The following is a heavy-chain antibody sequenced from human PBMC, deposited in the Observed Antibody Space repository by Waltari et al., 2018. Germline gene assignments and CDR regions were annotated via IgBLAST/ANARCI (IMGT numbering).Heavy chain of an antibody. Sequence: EVQVVQSGAEVKKPGESLKISCEGSGYSFTTTWIGWVRQMPGKGLEWTGIIYPCDPDTGYSPAFQGQGTISANNSINTAYLQWSTLKASDTAMYYCVVGSSFDYWGQGTLVTVSS. V-gene: IGHV5-51*01. CDR3: VVGSSFDY. J-gene: IGHJ4*02. CDR1: GYSFTTTW. CDR2: IYPCDPDT. D-gene: IGHD3-10*01.